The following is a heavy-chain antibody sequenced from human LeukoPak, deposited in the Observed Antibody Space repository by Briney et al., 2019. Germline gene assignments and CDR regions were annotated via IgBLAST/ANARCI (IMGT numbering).Heavy chain of an antibody. CDR3: ARRRYNWNAIDY. Sequence: GGSLRLSCAASGFTFSDYYMSWIRQAPGKGLEWVSYISSSGNTLYYADSVKGRFTISRDNAKNSLYLQMNSLRAEDTAVYYCARRRYNWNAIDYWGQGTLVTVSS. V-gene: IGHV3-11*01. CDR1: GFTFSDYY. D-gene: IGHD1-20*01. CDR2: ISSSGNTL. J-gene: IGHJ4*02.